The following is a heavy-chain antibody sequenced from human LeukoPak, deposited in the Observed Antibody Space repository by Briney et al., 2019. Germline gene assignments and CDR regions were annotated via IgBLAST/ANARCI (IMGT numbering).Heavy chain of an antibody. CDR1: GFTFSSYG. CDR3: STYWIQLLSQDY. Sequence: PGCSLRLSCAASGFTFSSYGMSWVRQAPGKGLEGVSAISGSGGSTYYADSVKGRLTISSDSSKNTLYLQMNSLRSEDRALYYVSTYWIQLLSQDYWGQGTLVTVSS. J-gene: IGHJ4*02. V-gene: IGHV3-23*01. D-gene: IGHD2-2*01. CDR2: ISGSGGST.